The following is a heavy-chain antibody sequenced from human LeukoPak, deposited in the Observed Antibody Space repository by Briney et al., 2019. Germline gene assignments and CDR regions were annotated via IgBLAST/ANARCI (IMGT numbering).Heavy chain of an antibody. V-gene: IGHV3-7*03. D-gene: IGHD1-26*01. J-gene: IGHJ4*02. CDR2: IKTDGSQI. CDR1: GFTFSSYE. CDR3: AREDRSGSYYW. Sequence: GGSPRLSCAASGFTFSSYEMNWVRQAPGKGLEWVANIKTDGSQIYYVDSVKGRFTISRDNAKNSLYLQMNSLRAEDTAVYYCAREDRSGSYYWWGQGTLVTVSS.